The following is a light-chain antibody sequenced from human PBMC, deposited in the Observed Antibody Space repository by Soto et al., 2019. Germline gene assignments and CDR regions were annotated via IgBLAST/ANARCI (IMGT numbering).Light chain of an antibody. CDR3: QHYGSSLWT. CDR2: ATS. V-gene: IGKV3-20*01. CDR1: QSVSSTY. J-gene: IGKJ1*01. Sequence: EIVLTQSPGTLSLSPRERASLSCRASQSVSSTYLAWYQQKPGQAPRLLIYATSTRATGIPDRFSGSGSGTDFTLTISRLEPEDFAVYYCQHYGSSLWTFGQGTKVEIK.